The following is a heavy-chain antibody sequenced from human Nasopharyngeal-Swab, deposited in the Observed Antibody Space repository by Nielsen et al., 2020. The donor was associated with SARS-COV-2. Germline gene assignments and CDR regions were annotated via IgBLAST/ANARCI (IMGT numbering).Heavy chain of an antibody. D-gene: IGHD4/OR15-4a*01. Sequence: ESLKNSCLVSGFTFSNSALCLVRQAPGKGVEWGSAISISGAATFYADSVRGRFTISRDNDRNTVYLQMSSLTVEDTAIYYCAKEEVPNDYWGQGTLVTVSS. V-gene: IGHV3-23*01. CDR1: GFTFSNSA. J-gene: IGHJ4*02. CDR2: ISISGAAT. CDR3: AKEEVPNDY.